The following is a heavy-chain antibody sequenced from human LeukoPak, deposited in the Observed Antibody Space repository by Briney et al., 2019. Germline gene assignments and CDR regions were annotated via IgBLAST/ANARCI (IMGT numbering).Heavy chain of an antibody. D-gene: IGHD1-26*01. CDR2: ISSSSSTI. V-gene: IGHV3-48*01. CDR3: ARGAYSGSYFSDY. CDR1: GFTFSSYS. J-gene: IGHJ4*02. Sequence: GGSLRLSCAASGFTFSSYSMNWVRQAPGKGLEWVSYISSSSSTIYYADSVKGRFTISRDNAKNSLYLQMNSLRAEDTAVYYCARGAYSGSYFSDYWGQGILVTVSS.